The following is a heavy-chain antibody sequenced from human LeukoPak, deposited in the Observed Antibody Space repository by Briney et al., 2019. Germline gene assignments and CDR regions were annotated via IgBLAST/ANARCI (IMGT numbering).Heavy chain of an antibody. CDR1: GGSISSFY. J-gene: IGHJ4*02. CDR2: ISYIGST. V-gene: IGHV4-59*08. D-gene: IGHD5-18*01. CDR3: ARHGNHVGGIQLWLSLDY. Sequence: SETLSLTCTVSGGSISSFYWSWIRQPPGKGLEWIGYISYIGSTNYNPSLKSRVTISVDTSKNQFSLKLSSVTAAHTAVYYCARHGNHVGGIQLWLSLDYWGQGTLVTVSS.